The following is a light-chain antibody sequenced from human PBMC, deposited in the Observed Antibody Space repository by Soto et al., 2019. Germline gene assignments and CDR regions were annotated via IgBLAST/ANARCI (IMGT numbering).Light chain of an antibody. V-gene: IGKV3-15*01. CDR1: KSVTTN. J-gene: IGKJ1*01. Sequence: EIVMTQSPATLSVSPGERTTLSCRASKSVTTNLAWYQQKPGQSPRLLIYGASFRATGIPARFSGSGSGTEFTLTISSLQSEDFAVYYCQQYNNWPPWTFGRGTKVEIK. CDR3: QQYNNWPPWT. CDR2: GAS.